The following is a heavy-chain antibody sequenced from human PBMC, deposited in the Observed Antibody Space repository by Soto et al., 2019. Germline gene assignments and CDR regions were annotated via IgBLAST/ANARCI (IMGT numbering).Heavy chain of an antibody. CDR1: GFTFSSYA. Sequence: GVSLRLSCAASGFTFSSYAMSWVRQAPGKGLEWVSAISGSGGSTYYADSVKGRFTISRDNSKNTLYLQMNSLRAEDTAVYYCAKDRRFGELYMVIDCWGQGTLVTVSS. CDR3: AKDRRFGELYMVIDC. J-gene: IGHJ4*02. D-gene: IGHD3-10*01. V-gene: IGHV3-23*01. CDR2: ISGSGGST.